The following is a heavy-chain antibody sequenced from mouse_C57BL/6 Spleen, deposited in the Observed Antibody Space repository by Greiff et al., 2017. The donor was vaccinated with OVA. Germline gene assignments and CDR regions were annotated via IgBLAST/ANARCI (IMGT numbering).Heavy chain of an antibody. CDR1: GYTFTDYY. Sequence: EVQLQESGPVLVKPGASVKMSCKASGYTFTDYYMNWVKQSHGKSLEWIGVINPYNGGTSYNQKFKGKATLTVDKSSSTAYMELNSLTSEDSAVYYCARSANQLYYFDYWGQGTTLTVSS. CDR2: INPYNGGT. V-gene: IGHV1-19*01. J-gene: IGHJ2*01. CDR3: ARSANQLYYFDY. D-gene: IGHD1-2*01.